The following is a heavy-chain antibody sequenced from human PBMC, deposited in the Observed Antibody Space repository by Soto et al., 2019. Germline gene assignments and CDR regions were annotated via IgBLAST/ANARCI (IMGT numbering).Heavy chain of an antibody. CDR2: IDPSDSYT. J-gene: IGHJ6*02. V-gene: IGHV5-10-1*01. CDR3: ARLQGPIVVVPTALWYGMDV. Sequence: PGESLKISCKGSGYSFTSYWISWVRQMPGKGLEWMGRIDPSDSYTNYSPSFQGHVTISADKSVSTAYLQWSSLKASDTAMYYCARLQGPIVVVPTALWYGMDVWGQGTTVTVSS. D-gene: IGHD2-2*01. CDR1: GYSFTSYW.